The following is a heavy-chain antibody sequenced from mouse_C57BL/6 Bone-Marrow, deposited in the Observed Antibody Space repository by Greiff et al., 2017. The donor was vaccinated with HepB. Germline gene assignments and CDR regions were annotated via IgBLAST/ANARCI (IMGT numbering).Heavy chain of an antibody. V-gene: IGHV1-59*01. CDR2: IDPSDSYT. CDR1: GYTFTSYW. Sequence: VQLQQPGAELVRPGTSVKLSCKASGYTFTSYWMHWVKQRPGQGLEWIGVIDPSDSYTNYNQKFKGTATLTVDTSSSTAYMQLSSLTSVYSAVYYCPRDYGSLYYYAMDYWGQGTSVTVSS. J-gene: IGHJ4*01. D-gene: IGHD1-1*01. CDR3: PRDYGSLYYYAMDY.